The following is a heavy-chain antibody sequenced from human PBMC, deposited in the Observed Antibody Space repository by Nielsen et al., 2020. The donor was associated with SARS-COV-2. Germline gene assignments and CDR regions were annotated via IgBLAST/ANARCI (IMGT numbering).Heavy chain of an antibody. Sequence: WLRQPPGKGLEWIGYIYYSGSTYYNPSLKSRVTISVDTSKNQFSLKLSSVTAADTAVYYCARGYGVTMVRGVIPYNWFDPWGQGTLVTVSS. CDR3: ARGYGVTMVRGVIPYNWFDP. D-gene: IGHD3-10*01. CDR2: IYYSGST. V-gene: IGHV4-30-4*01. J-gene: IGHJ5*02.